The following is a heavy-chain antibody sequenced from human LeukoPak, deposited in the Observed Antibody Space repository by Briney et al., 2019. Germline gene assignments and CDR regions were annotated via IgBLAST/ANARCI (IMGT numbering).Heavy chain of an antibody. CDR3: ARIGYSSSSFDY. CDR2: IKEDGSGK. J-gene: IGHJ4*02. V-gene: IGHV3-7*01. Sequence: GGSLRLSCAASGFTLRNYWMSWVRQAPGKGLGWVGNIKEDGSGKYCVDSVKGRFTISRDNATNSVYLQMNSLRDEDTAVYYCARIGYSSSSFDYWGQGILVXXSS. D-gene: IGHD6-6*01. CDR1: GFTLRNYW.